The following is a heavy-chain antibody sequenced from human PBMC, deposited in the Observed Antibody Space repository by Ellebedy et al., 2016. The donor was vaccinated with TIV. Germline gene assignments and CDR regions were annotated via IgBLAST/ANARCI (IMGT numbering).Heavy chain of an antibody. D-gene: IGHD5-18*01. CDR1: GFTVSSNY. CDR2: IYSGGST. CDR3: ARGVVGYSYGYDYYYGMDV. V-gene: IGHV3-53*01. J-gene: IGHJ6*02. Sequence: GESLKISCAASGFTVSSNYMSWVRQAPGKGLEWVSVIYSGGSTYYADSVKGRFTISRDNSKNTLYLQMNSLRAEDTAVYYCARGVVGYSYGYDYYYGMDVWGQGTTVTVSS.